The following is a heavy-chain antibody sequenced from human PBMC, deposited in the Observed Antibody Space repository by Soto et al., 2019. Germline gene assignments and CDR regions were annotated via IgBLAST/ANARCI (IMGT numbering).Heavy chain of an antibody. J-gene: IGHJ5*02. CDR1: GFTFSGYW. D-gene: IGHD2-2*01. V-gene: IGHV3-7*03. Sequence: EMLLVESGRGLVQPGGSLRLSCVASGFTFSGYWMSWVRQAPGKGLEWVANINRDGSEEHYVDSVKGRFTISRDNAKNSVYLQMDSLRGDDSAVYYCARDPGPRSASIRGLGWFDPWGQGTLVTVSS. CDR3: ARDPGPRSASIRGLGWFDP. CDR2: INRDGSEE.